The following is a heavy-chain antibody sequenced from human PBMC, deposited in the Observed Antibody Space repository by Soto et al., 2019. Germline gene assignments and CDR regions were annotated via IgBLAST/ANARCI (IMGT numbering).Heavy chain of an antibody. D-gene: IGHD4-17*01. V-gene: IGHV3-33*06. J-gene: IGHJ2*01. CDR1: GFTFSSYG. CDR3: AKCYGDHRDLHSGRTRRSSDL. CDR2: IWYDGSNK. Sequence: GGALRLCWAASGFTFSSYGMHWVRQAPGKGLEWVAVIWYDGSNKYYADSVKGRFTISRDNSKNTLYLQMNSLRAEDTAVYYFAKCYGDHRDLHSGRTRRSSDL.